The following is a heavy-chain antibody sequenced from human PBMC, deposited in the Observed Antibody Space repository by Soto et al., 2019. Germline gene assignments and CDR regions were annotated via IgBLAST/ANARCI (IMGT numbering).Heavy chain of an antibody. D-gene: IGHD2-15*01. CDR2: ISAYNGNT. V-gene: IGHV1-18*01. J-gene: IGHJ4*02. CDR1: GYTFTSYG. Sequence: QVHLVQSGTEVKKPGASVKVSCKASGYTFTSYGITWVRQAPGQGLEGRGWISAYNGNTNYAQKLQGRVTMTRDTSTSTAYMELRSLRSDDTAVYYCARDPDCSGGSCYSSYFDYWGQGTLVTVSS. CDR3: ARDPDCSGGSCYSSYFDY.